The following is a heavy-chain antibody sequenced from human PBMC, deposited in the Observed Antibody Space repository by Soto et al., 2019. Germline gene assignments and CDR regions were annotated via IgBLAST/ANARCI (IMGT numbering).Heavy chain of an antibody. Sequence: GESLKISCKASGYSFTTYWFGWVRQMPGKGLEWMGIIYPGDSDTRYSPSFQGQVTISADRSINTAYLQWSSLKASDTAMYFCARCPLSGSYYPGFDYWGQGTLVTVSS. CDR2: IYPGDSDT. CDR1: GYSFTTYW. J-gene: IGHJ4*02. D-gene: IGHD3-22*01. CDR3: ARCPLSGSYYPGFDY. V-gene: IGHV5-51*01.